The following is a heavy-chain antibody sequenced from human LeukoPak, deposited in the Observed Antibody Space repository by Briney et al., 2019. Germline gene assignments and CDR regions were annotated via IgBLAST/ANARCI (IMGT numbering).Heavy chain of an antibody. V-gene: IGHV1-2*02. CDR3: ARGFAEEGTTTGAFDI. J-gene: IGHJ3*02. CDR1: GYTFSGYY. Sequence: ASVKVSCKASGYTFSGYYVHWVRQAPGQALEWMGWINPNSGGTNYAQKFQGRVTMTRDTSISTAYMELRRLGSDDTAVYYCARGFAEEGTTTGAFDIWGHGTMVTVSS. CDR2: INPNSGGT. D-gene: IGHD1-7*01.